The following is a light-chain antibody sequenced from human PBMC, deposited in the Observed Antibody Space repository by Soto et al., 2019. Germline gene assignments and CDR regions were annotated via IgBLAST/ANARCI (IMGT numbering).Light chain of an antibody. J-gene: IGLJ2*01. Sequence: QSALTQPASVSGSHGQSITISCTGTSSDVGGYNYVSWYQQHPGKAPKLMIYDVSNRPSGVSNRFSGSKSGNTASLTISGLQAEDEADYYCSSYTSSSTSFGGGTQLTVL. CDR2: DVS. V-gene: IGLV2-14*01. CDR1: SSDVGGYNY. CDR3: SSYTSSSTS.